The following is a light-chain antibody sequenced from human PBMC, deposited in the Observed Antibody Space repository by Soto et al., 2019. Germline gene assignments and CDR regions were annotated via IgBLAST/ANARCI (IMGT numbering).Light chain of an antibody. V-gene: IGLV4-69*01. CDR3: QTWGTGIVV. CDR2: LNSDGSH. CDR1: SGHSSYA. J-gene: IGLJ2*01. Sequence: QPVLTQSPSASASLGASVKLTCTLSSGHSSYAIAWHQQQPEKGPRYLMKLNSDGSHSKGDGIPDRFSGSSSGAERYLTISSLLSEEEDYYYGQTWGTGIVVFGGGTKLTVL.